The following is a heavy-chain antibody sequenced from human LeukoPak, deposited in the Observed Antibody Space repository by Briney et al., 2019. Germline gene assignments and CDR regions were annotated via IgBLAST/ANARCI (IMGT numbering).Heavy chain of an antibody. CDR3: AKLYYDFWSGYFEY. CDR2: ISDSGSGGST. J-gene: IGHJ4*02. V-gene: IGHV3-23*01. D-gene: IGHD3-3*01. Sequence: PGGSLRLSCAASGFTFNTCAMSWVRQAPGKGLEWVSGISDSGSGGSTYYADSVKGRFTISKDNSKNTLYLQMNSLRAEDTAVYYCAKLYYDFWSGYFEYWGQGTVVTVSS. CDR1: GFTFNTCA.